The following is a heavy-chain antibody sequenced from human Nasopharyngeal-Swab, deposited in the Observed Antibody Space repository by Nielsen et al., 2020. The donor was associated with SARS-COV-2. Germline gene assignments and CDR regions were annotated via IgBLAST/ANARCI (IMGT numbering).Heavy chain of an antibody. V-gene: IGHV3-23*01. CDR2: ITGNGDTT. J-gene: IGHJ5*02. D-gene: IGHD6-13*01. Sequence: GESLKISCAVSGLTVSSTYMSWVRQAPGKGLEWVSTITGNGDTTYYADSVKGRFTISRDNSENTVYLQMNSLRAEDTALYHCARPLSRDSTWTTEANWFDPWGPGTLVTVSS. CDR1: GLTVSSTY. CDR3: ARPLSRDSTWTTEANWFDP.